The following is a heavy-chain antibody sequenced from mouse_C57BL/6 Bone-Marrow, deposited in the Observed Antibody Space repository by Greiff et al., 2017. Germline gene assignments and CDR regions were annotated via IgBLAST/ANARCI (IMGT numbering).Heavy chain of an antibody. J-gene: IGHJ1*03. CDR3: ARHSLGDFDV. Sequence: EVQRVESGPELLRPGASGKISCKASGYSFTDYNMNWVKQSNGKSLEWIGIINPNYGTTSYNQKFKGKATLTVDQASSTAYMQHNSLTSEASAVYDGARHSLGDFDVWGTGTTVTVAS. CDR2: INPNYGTT. CDR1: GYSFTDYN. V-gene: IGHV1-39*01.